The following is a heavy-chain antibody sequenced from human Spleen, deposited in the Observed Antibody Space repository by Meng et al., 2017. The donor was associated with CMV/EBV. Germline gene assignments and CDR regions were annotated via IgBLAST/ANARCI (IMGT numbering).Heavy chain of an antibody. CDR3: AREYGNNSLEN. J-gene: IGHJ4*02. CDR2: ININTGDS. D-gene: IGHD1/OR15-1a*01. Sequence: SCKASGYRFTGYYIHWVRQAPGQGLEWMGWININTGDSHYPQQFQGRVTMTRDTSITTAYMELSGLRPDDTAVYFCAREYGNNSLENWGQGTLVTVSS. V-gene: IGHV1-2*02. CDR1: GYRFTGYY.